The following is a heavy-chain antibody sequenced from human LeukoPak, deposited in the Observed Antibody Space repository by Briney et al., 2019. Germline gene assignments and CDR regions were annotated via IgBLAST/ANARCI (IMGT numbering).Heavy chain of an antibody. V-gene: IGHV1-2*02. D-gene: IGHD1-26*01. Sequence: ASVKVSCKASGYTFTGYYMHWVRQAPGQGLEWMGWINPNSGGTNYAQKFQGRVTMTRDTSISTAYMELSRLRSDDTAVYYCASYSGSYSSEFDYWGQGTLVTVSS. CDR3: ASYSGSYSSEFDY. CDR2: INPNSGGT. J-gene: IGHJ4*02. CDR1: GYTFTGYY.